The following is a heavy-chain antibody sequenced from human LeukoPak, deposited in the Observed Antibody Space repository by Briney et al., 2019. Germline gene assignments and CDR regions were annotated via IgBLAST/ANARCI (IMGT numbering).Heavy chain of an antibody. CDR1: GYTLTELS. Sequence: GASVKVSCKVSGYTLTELSMHWVRQAPGKGLEGMGGFDPEDGETIYAQKFQGRVTMTEDTSTDTAYMELSSLRSDDTAVYHCVRDSGRNCVGLFDYWGQGTLVTVSS. J-gene: IGHJ4*02. CDR2: FDPEDGET. CDR3: VRDSGRNCVGLFDY. V-gene: IGHV1-24*01. D-gene: IGHD1-26*01.